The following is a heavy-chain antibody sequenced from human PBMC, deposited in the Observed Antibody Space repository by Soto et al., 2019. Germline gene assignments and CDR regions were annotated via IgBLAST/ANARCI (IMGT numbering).Heavy chain of an antibody. V-gene: IGHV4-34*01. CDR2: IIYSGST. CDR3: ARGGYGGNSGLGHFDY. CDR1: GGSFSGYY. Sequence: QVQLQQWGAGLLKPSETLSLTGAVYGGSFSGYYWSWIRQPPGKGLEWIGEIIYSGSTNYNPSLKSRVTISIDTSKNQFSLKLSSVTAAATDVYYCARGGYGGNSGLGHFDYWGQGTLVNVSS. J-gene: IGHJ4*02. D-gene: IGHD2-21*02.